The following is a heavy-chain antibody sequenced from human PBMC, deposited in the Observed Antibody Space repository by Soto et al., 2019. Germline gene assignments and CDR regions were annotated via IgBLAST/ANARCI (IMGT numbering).Heavy chain of an antibody. V-gene: IGHV3-74*01. CDR1: GFTFKSYW. D-gene: IGHD4-4*01. Sequence: EVQLVESGGGLVQPGGSLRLSCVDSGFTFKSYWMHWVRQAPGKGLVWVSRIHNDETTTTYADSVKGRFTISEDNAINPLYLQMTYLRIEDTDMYSCVRGHSTAGCDRNVDSWCQGTLVTVSS. J-gene: IGHJ4*02. CDR3: VRGHSTAGCDRNVDS. CDR2: IHNDETTT.